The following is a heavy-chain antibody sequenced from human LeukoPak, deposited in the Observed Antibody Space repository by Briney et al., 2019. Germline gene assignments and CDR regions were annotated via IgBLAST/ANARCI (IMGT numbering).Heavy chain of an antibody. D-gene: IGHD3-22*01. CDR1: GFTFSSHA. Sequence: GGSLRLSCAASGFTFSSHAMHWVRQAPGKGLEWVAVISYDGSNKYYADSVKGRFTISRDNSKNTLYLQMNSLRAEDTAVYYCARPYDSGGYYAFDIWGQGTMVTVSS. V-gene: IGHV3-30*04. CDR2: ISYDGSNK. CDR3: ARPYDSGGYYAFDI. J-gene: IGHJ3*02.